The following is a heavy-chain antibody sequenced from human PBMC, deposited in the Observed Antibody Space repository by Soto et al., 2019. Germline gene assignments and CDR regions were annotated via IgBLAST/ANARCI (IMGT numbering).Heavy chain of an antibody. V-gene: IGHV3-23*01. Sequence: EMQLLESGGGLVQPGGSLRLYCAASGFTFSNYAMSWVRQAPGKGLEWVSAISGSGGGSYYADSVKGRFTIFRDNSKNTLYLQMNNLRAEDTAVYSCAKAWMDNARQRYFDHWGQGTLVTVSS. CDR3: AKAWMDNARQRYFDH. CDR2: ISGSGGGS. CDR1: GFTFSNYA. D-gene: IGHD5-12*01. J-gene: IGHJ4*02.